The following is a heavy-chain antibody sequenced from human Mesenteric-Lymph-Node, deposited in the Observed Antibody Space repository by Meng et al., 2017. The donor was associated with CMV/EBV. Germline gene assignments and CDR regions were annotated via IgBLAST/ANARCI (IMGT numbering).Heavy chain of an antibody. J-gene: IGHJ6*02. CDR1: GSTFSIYG. D-gene: IGHD1-1*01. CDR3: ARAASVAVIYNLGLDV. Sequence: GESLKISCESSGSTFSIYGMHWVRQAPGKGLEWVAAISYNGGDEYYADSVKGRFTVSRDNSKNTLYLQMNSLRREDTAVYYCARAASVAVIYNLGLDVWGLGTTVTVSS. V-gene: IGHV3-30*03. CDR2: ISYNGGDE.